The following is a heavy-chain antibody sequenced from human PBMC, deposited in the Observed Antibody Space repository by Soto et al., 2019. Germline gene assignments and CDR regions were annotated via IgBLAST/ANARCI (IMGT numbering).Heavy chain of an antibody. CDR2: VYYSGTT. V-gene: IGHV4-61*01. Sequence: SETLSLTCSVSGGSVSDKTYYWSWIRQPPGKRLEWIGYVYYSGTTNYNPSLKSRVTISVDLSKNRFSLRLSSVATADTALYYCARTTAVPNTLRSRYFFDYWGQGTLVTVSS. D-gene: IGHD4-17*01. CDR3: ARTTAVPNTLRSRYFFDY. J-gene: IGHJ4*02. CDR1: GGSVSDKTYY.